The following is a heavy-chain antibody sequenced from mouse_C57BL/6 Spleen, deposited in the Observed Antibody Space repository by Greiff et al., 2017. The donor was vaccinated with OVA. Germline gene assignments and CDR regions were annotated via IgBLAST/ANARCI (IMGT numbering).Heavy chain of an antibody. CDR1: GYTFTDYN. J-gene: IGHJ4*01. CDR2: INPNNGGT. V-gene: IGHV1-18*01. D-gene: IGHD2-12*01. CDR3: ARLRRGGYAMDY. Sequence: EVQLQQSGPELVKPGASVKIPCKASGYTFTDYNMDWVKQSHGKSLEWIGDINPNNGGTIYNQKFKGKATLTVDKSSSTGYMELRSLTSEDTAVYYCARLRRGGYAMDYWGQGTSVTVSS.